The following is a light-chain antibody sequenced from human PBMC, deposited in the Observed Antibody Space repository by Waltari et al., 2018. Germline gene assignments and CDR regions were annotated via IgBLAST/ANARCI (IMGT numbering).Light chain of an antibody. CDR1: KLGNTF. CDR3: LAWDFSTAWT. CDR2: QDK. Sequence: SSGLTQPPSVSVSTGQTATITCSGRKLGNTFASWYQQRPGQSPVWVIYQDKKRPSGTPERFSGSNSGYTATLTISGALPMDEADYYCLAWDFSTAWTFGTGTRVTVL. V-gene: IGLV3-1*01. J-gene: IGLJ1*01.